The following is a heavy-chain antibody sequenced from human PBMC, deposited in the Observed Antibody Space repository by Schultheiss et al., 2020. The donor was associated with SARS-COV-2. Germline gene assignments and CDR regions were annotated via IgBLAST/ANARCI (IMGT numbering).Heavy chain of an antibody. Sequence: GESLKISCAASGFTFSSHGMHWVRQAPGKGLEWVAVIWYDGSNKYYADYVKGRFTISRDNSKNTLYLQMNSLRAEDTAVYYCARDGSSWYQIGYYYYYGMDVWGQGTTVTVSS. D-gene: IGHD6-13*01. CDR3: ARDGSSWYQIGYYYYYGMDV. V-gene: IGHV3-33*01. CDR2: IWYDGSNK. CDR1: GFTFSSHG. J-gene: IGHJ6*02.